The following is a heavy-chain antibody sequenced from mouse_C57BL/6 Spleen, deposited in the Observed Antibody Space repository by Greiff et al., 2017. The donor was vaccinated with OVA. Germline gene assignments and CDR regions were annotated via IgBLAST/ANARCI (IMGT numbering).Heavy chain of an antibody. CDR2: IDPETGGT. CDR1: GYTFTDYE. D-gene: IGHD2-4*01. Sequence: VQGVESGAELVRPGASVTLSCKASGYTFTDYEMHWVKQTPVHGLEWIGAIDPETGGTAYNQKFKGKAILTADKSSSTAYMELRSLTSEDSAVYYCTRPYYDYDADDWGQGTTLTVSS. V-gene: IGHV1-15*01. J-gene: IGHJ2*01. CDR3: TRPYYDYDADD.